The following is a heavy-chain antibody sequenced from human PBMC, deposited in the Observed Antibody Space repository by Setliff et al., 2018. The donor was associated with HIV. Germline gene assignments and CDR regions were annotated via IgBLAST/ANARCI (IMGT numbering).Heavy chain of an antibody. CDR3: ARAFSGYYFDY. CDR2: ISGSGSTI. V-gene: IGHV3-48*03. J-gene: IGHJ4*02. CDR1: GFTFRTSE. D-gene: IGHD3-3*01. Sequence: PWWSLRLSFTSSGFTFRTSEMNWVRQAPGKGLEWVSYISGSGSTIYYADSVKGRFTISRDNSKNSLNLQMNSLRADDTAVYYCARAFSGYYFDYWGQGTLVTVSS.